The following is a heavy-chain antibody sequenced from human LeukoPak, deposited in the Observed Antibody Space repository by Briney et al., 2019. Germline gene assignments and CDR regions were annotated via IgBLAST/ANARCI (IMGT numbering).Heavy chain of an antibody. J-gene: IGHJ5*02. V-gene: IGHV4-59*01. Sequence: SETLSLTCTVSGGSISSCYWSWIRQPPGKGLEWIGYIYYSGSTNYNPSLKSRVTISADTSKNQFSLKLSSVTAADTAVYYCARAHVQWLVPRWFDPWGQGTLVTVSS. D-gene: IGHD6-19*01. CDR2: IYYSGST. CDR1: GGSISSCY. CDR3: ARAHVQWLVPRWFDP.